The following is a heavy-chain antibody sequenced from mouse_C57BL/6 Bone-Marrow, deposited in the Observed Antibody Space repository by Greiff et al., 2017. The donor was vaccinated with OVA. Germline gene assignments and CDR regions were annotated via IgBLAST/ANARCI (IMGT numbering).Heavy chain of an antibody. CDR3: ARRGNYYGSSFWYFDV. Sequence: VQLQESGAELARPGASVKLSCKASGYTFTSYGISWVKQRTGQGLEWIGEIYPRSGNTYYNEKFKGKATLTVDKSSSTAYMQLSSLTSEDSAVDYCARRGNYYGSSFWYFDVWGTGTTVTVSS. V-gene: IGHV1-81*01. CDR2: IYPRSGNT. CDR1: GYTFTSYG. D-gene: IGHD1-1*01. J-gene: IGHJ1*03.